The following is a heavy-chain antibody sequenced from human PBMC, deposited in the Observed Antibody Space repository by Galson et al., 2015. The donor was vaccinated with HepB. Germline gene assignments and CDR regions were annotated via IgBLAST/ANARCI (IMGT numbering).Heavy chain of an antibody. CDR3: ARLGLDYYDSSGYYFDY. CDR2: ISAYNGNT. J-gene: IGHJ4*02. D-gene: IGHD3-22*01. CDR1: GYTFTSYG. Sequence: SVKVSCKASGYTFTSYGISWVRQAPGQGLEWMGWISAYNGNTNYAQKLQGRVTMTTDTSTSTAYMELRSLRSDDTAVYYCARLGLDYYDSSGYYFDYWGQGTLVTVSS. V-gene: IGHV1-18*04.